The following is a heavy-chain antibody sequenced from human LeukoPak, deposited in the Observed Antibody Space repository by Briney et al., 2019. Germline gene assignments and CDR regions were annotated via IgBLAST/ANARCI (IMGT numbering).Heavy chain of an antibody. Sequence: GASVKVSCKASGGTFSSYAISWVRQAPGQGLEWMGWISAYNGNTNYAQKLQGRVTMTTDTSTSTAYMELRSLRSDDTAVYYCARVLSFYYYGMDVWGQGTTVTVSS. J-gene: IGHJ6*02. CDR2: ISAYNGNT. CDR3: ARVLSFYYYGMDV. CDR1: GGTFSSYA. D-gene: IGHD3-16*02. V-gene: IGHV1-18*01.